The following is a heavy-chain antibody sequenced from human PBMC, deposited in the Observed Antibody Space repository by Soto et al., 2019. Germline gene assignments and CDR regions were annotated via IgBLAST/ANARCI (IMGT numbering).Heavy chain of an antibody. D-gene: IGHD6-19*01. CDR1: GFTVSSND. CDR3: ASRHSGWPGVDY. V-gene: IGHV3-66*01. J-gene: IGHJ4*02. Sequence: EVQLVESGGGLVQPGGSLRLSCAASGFTVSSNDMSWVRQAPGKGLEWVSVIYSGGSTYYADSVKGRFTISRDNSKNTLYLQMNCLRAEDSAVYYCASRHSGWPGVDYWGQGTLVTVSS. CDR2: IYSGGST.